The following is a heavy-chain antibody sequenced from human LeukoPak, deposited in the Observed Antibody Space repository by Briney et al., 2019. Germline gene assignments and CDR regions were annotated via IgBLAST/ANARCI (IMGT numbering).Heavy chain of an antibody. CDR1: GFTFSSYA. Sequence: GRFLRLSCAAPGFTFSSYAMHWVRQAPGKGLEWVAIISYDASNKYYADSVKGRFTISRDNSKNTLYLQMNSLRGEDTAVYYCARDRSQAYYYASGSVSYYYYAMDVWGQGTTVTVSS. V-gene: IGHV3-30*03. D-gene: IGHD3-10*01. CDR3: ARDRSQAYYYASGSVSYYYYAMDV. CDR2: ISYDASNK. J-gene: IGHJ6*02.